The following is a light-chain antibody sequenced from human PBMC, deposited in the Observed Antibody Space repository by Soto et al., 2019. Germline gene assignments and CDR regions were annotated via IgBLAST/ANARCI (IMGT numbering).Light chain of an antibody. CDR2: RTS. Sequence: EIVMTQSPATLSVSPGESVTLSCRASQSISGNLAWYQQKPGQAPRLLMFRTSTRATGFPARFSGSGSGTEFTLTISSLQSEDFAVYYCQQYNNWPPRTFGGGTKVDIK. J-gene: IGKJ4*01. V-gene: IGKV3-15*01. CDR1: QSISGN. CDR3: QQYNNWPPRT.